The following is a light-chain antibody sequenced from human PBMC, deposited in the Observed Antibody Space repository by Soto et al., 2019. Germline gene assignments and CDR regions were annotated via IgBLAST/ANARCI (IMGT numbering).Light chain of an antibody. CDR1: QSVSSN. V-gene: IGKV3-15*01. CDR3: QQYNNWQT. Sequence: EIVMTQSPATLSVSPGERATLSCRASQSVSSNLAWYQQKPGQAPRLLIYGASTGATGIPARFSGSGSGTEFTLTISSLQSEDFAVYYCQQYNNWQTFGQGTKVEIK. CDR2: GAS. J-gene: IGKJ1*01.